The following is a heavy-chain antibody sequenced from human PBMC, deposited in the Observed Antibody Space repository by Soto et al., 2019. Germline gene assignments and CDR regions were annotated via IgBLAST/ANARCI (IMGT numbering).Heavy chain of an antibody. CDR2: IYWDDDK. CDR3: AHRLEAGGPITGTELFDY. V-gene: IGHV2-5*02. CDR1: GFSLSTSGVG. D-gene: IGHD1-20*01. Sequence: QITLKESGPTLVKPTQTLTLTCTFSGFSLSTSGVGVGWIRQPPGKALEWLALIYWDDDKRYSPSLKSRLTIPKDTSKNQVVLTMTNMDPVDTATYYCAHRLEAGGPITGTELFDYWGQGTLVTVSS. J-gene: IGHJ4*02.